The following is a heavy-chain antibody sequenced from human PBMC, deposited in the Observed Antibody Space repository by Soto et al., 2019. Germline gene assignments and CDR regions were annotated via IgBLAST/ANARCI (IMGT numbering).Heavy chain of an antibody. D-gene: IGHD3-10*01. V-gene: IGHV4-34*01. CDR2: INNGGST. CDR1: GESFNGYY. J-gene: IGHJ4*02. CDR3: ARGVVRRVIIQYTSFFDY. Sequence: QVQLQQWGAGLLKPSETLSLTCAVYGESFNGYYWSWIRQPPGRGLEWIGEINNGGSTNYNPSLKSRVTMSVDTSKNQFSRKLSSVTAADTAVYFCARGVVRRVIIQYTSFFDYWGQGTLVSASS.